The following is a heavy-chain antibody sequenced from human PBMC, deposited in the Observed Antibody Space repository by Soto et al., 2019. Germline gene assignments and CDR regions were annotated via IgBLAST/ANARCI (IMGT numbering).Heavy chain of an antibody. J-gene: IGHJ4*02. Sequence: QVQLVQSGDEVKKPGSSVKVSCKASGDTFTNHVFNWVRQAPGQGLEWMGGIISLFGTPNYSRRFQGRVTITADESTATSYMELSSLRSDDTAVYYCATDLGSGYDRGDYWDQGTLVTVSS. CDR3: ATDLGSGYDRGDY. V-gene: IGHV1-69*12. CDR2: IISLFGTP. CDR1: GDTFTNHV. D-gene: IGHD5-12*01.